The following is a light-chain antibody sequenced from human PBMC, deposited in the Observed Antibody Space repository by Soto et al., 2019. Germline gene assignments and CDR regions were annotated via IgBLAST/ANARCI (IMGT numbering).Light chain of an antibody. CDR1: QSVSSIY. CDR3: QQYVRSPWT. Sequence: ESVLTQSPGTLSLSPGERATLSCRASQSVSSIYLAWYQQKGGQAPRLLIYGASSRATGIPDRFSGSGSGTDFTLTISRLEPEDFAVYYCQQYVRSPWTFGQGTKVEIK. V-gene: IGKV3-20*01. CDR2: GAS. J-gene: IGKJ1*01.